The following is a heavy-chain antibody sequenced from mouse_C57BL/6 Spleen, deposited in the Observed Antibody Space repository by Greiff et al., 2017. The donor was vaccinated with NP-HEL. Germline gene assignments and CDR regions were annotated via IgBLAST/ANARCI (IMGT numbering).Heavy chain of an antibody. V-gene: IGHV1-53*01. D-gene: IGHD1-1*01. CDR2: INPSNGGT. CDR3: ARLGTTVVVHWYFDV. CDR1: GYTFTSYW. J-gene: IGHJ1*03. Sequence: VQLQQSGTELVKPGASVKLSCKASGYTFTSYWMHWVKQRPGQGLEWIGNINPSNGGTNYNEKFKSKATLTVDKSSSTAYMKLSSLTSEASAVYYCARLGTTVVVHWYFDVWGTGTTVTVSS.